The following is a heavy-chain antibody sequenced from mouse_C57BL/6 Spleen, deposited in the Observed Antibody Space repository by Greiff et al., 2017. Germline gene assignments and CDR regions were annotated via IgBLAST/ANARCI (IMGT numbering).Heavy chain of an antibody. D-gene: IGHD2-4*01. CDR2: FYPGSGSI. Sequence: VQGVESGAELVKPGASVKLSCKASGYTFTEYTIHWVKQRSGQGLEWIGWFYPGSGSIKYNEKFKDKATLTADKSSSTVYMELSRLTSEDSAVYFCARHDYDYDGVAYWGQGTLVTVSA. CDR3: ARHDYDYDGVAY. CDR1: GYTFTEYT. V-gene: IGHV1-62-2*01. J-gene: IGHJ3*01.